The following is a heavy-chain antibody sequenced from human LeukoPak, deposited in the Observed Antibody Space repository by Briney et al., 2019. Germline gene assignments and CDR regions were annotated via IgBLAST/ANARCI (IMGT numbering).Heavy chain of an antibody. V-gene: IGHV3-23*01. CDR1: GFTFSKYA. CDR2: ITGSGGGT. J-gene: IGHJ3*01. Sequence: GGSLRLSCEGSGFTFSKYAMIWVRQAPGKGLEWVSAITGSGGGTQYADSVKGRFTVSRDNSKNTLYLQMNSLRGEDTAVYYCARDPNGDYIGAFEFWGQGTMVTVSS. D-gene: IGHD4-17*01. CDR3: ARDPNGDYIGAFEF.